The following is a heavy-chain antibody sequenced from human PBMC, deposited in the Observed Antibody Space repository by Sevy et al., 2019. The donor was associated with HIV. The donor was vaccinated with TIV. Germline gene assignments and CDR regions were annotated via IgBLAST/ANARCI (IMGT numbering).Heavy chain of an antibody. CDR1: GISFTTSG. D-gene: IGHD3-9*01. J-gene: IGHJ6*02. CDR3: AKDFTGYNGMDV. V-gene: IGHV3-30*18. CDR2: ISYHGRDK. Sequence: GGSLRLSCVVSGISFTTSGMHWVRQAPGKGLEWVAVISYHGRDKFYAESVKGRSPISRDNSKNKLYLQMNSLRAEDTSVYYCAKDFTGYNGMDVWGQGTMVTVSS.